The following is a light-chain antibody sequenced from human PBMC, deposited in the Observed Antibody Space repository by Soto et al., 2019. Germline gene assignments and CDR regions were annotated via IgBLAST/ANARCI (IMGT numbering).Light chain of an antibody. V-gene: IGKV3-20*01. CDR3: QQYGSSPPLT. CDR2: GAS. J-gene: IGKJ4*01. Sequence: EIVLTHSPGTLSLSPGERATLSCRASQSVSSSYLAWYQQKPGQAPRLLIYGASSRATGIPDRFSGSGSGTDFTLTISRLEPEDFAVYYCQQYGSSPPLTCGGGTKVEIK. CDR1: QSVSSSY.